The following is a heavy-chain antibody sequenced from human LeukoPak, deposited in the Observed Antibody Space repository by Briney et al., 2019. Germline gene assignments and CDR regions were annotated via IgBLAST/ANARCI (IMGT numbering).Heavy chain of an antibody. D-gene: IGHD3-10*01. J-gene: IGHJ4*02. Sequence: SETLSLTCTVSGGSISSGGYYWSWIRQHPGEGLEWIGYIYYSGSTYYNPSLKSRVTISVDTSKNQFSLKLSSVTAADTAVYYCARDYGSGSSFFDFWGQGTLVTVSS. V-gene: IGHV4-31*03. CDR1: GGSISSGGYY. CDR3: ARDYGSGSSFFDF. CDR2: IYYSGST.